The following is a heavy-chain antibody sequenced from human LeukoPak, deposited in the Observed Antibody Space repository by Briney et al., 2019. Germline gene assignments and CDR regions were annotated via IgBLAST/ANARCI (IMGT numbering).Heavy chain of an antibody. Sequence: ASVKVSCKASGYTFTGYYMHWVRQAPGQGLEWMGWINPNSGDTNYAQKFEGRVTMTRDTSISTAYMDLSRLRSDDTAVYYCARAGKTPPWGQGTMVTVSS. J-gene: IGHJ3*01. CDR3: ARAGKTPP. V-gene: IGHV1-2*02. CDR2: INPNSGDT. CDR1: GYTFTGYY.